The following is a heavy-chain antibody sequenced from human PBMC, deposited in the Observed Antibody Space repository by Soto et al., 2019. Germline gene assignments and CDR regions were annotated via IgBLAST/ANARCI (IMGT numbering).Heavy chain of an antibody. V-gene: IGHV3-23*01. Sequence: EVQLLESGGGLVQPGGSLRLSCAASGFTFSTYALSWVRQAPGKGLEWVSSISVSGSDTYYADSVKGRFTISRDNSMDTVFLEMNSLRDEDTAIYYCAKFQVEGYHNYYGMDVWGQGTTVTVSS. CDR2: ISVSGSDT. CDR1: GFTFSTYA. J-gene: IGHJ6*02. CDR3: AKFQVEGYHNYYGMDV.